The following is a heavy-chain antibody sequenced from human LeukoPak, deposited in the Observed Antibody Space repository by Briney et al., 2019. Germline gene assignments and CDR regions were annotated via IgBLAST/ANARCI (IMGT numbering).Heavy chain of an antibody. J-gene: IGHJ4*02. D-gene: IGHD3-3*01. CDR1: GFTFDDYG. CDR2: INWNGRST. V-gene: IGHV3-20*04. CDR3: ARGRYDFWSVYLDY. Sequence: AGGSLRLSRAASGFTFDDYGMCWVRQAPGKGLEWVCGINWNGRSTGYADSVKGRFTISRDNAKNSLYLQMNSLRAEDTALYYCARGRYDFWSVYLDYWGQGALVTVSS.